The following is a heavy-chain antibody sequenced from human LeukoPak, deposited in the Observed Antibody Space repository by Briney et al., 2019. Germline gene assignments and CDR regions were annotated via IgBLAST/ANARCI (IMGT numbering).Heavy chain of an antibody. Sequence: SETLSLTCTVSLDSTTSNFWSWVRQPPGKGLEWIGEIHRSGSPNYNPSLQSRVTISIDTSKNQFSLKLSSVTAADTAVYYCARTAYARFFDLWGHGTLVTVSS. CDR3: ARTAYARFFDL. J-gene: IGHJ2*01. D-gene: IGHD2-21*01. CDR1: LDSTTSNF. CDR2: IHRSGSP. V-gene: IGHV4-59*01.